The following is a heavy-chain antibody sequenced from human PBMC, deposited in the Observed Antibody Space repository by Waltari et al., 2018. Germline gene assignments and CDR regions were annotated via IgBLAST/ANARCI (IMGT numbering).Heavy chain of an antibody. Sequence: QVQLQQWGAGLLKPSETLSLTCAVYGGSLSGYSWSWIRQPPGKGLEWIGEINHSGSTNYNPSLKSRVTISVDTSKNQFSLKLSSVTAADTAVYYCARGPVAARPRWFDPWGQGTLVTVSS. D-gene: IGHD6-6*01. CDR1: GGSLSGYS. CDR2: INHSGST. V-gene: IGHV4-34*01. CDR3: ARGPVAARPRWFDP. J-gene: IGHJ5*02.